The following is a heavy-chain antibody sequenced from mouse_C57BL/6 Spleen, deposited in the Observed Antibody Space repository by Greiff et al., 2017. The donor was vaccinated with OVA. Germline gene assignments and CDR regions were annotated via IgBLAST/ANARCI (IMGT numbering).Heavy chain of an antibody. J-gene: IGHJ3*01. CDR3: AREGYSNYGGFAY. CDR1: GYSITSGYY. CDR2: ISYDGSN. V-gene: IGHV3-6*01. D-gene: IGHD2-5*01. Sequence: VQLKESGPGLVKPSQSLSLTCSVTGYSITSGYYWYWIRQFPGNKLEWMGYISYDGSNNYNPSLKNRISITRDTSKNQFFLKLNSVTTEDTATYYCAREGYSNYGGFAYWGQGTLVTVSA.